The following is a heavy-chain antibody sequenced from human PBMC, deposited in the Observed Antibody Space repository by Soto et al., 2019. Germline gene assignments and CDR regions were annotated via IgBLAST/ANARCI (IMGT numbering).Heavy chain of an antibody. CDR2: IYHSGST. CDR1: GDAISGDYS. J-gene: IGHJ4*02. D-gene: IGHD3-10*01. Sequence: QVQLQEAASGLVKPSETLSLTCGVSGDAISGDYSCHWIRRPPGEVLVWVGYIYHSGSTHYHPSPVSRFMMSVDTSKNLFSLKVPDVLAADPALYYCARGDIIRGAPIDSCGQGTLVTVS. CDR3: ARGDIIRGAPIDS. V-gene: IGHV4-30-2*01.